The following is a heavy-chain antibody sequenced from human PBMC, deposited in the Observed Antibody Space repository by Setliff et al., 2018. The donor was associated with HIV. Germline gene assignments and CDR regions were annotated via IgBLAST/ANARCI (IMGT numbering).Heavy chain of an antibody. V-gene: IGHV1-18*01. Sequence: GASVKVSCKPSGYTFTTYGLSWVRQAPGQGLEWMGWISTYSDETSSSQNLQGRLTMTTDTSTGTAYMELRSLRSDDTAVYYCARVPNQELYFYGMDVWGQGTTVTVSS. CDR3: ARVPNQELYFYGMDV. D-gene: IGHD1-7*01. CDR1: GYTFTTYG. CDR2: ISTYSDET. J-gene: IGHJ6*02.